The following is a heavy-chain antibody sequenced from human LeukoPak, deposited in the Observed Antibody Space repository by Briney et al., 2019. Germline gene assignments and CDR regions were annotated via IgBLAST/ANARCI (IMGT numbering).Heavy chain of an antibody. D-gene: IGHD5-24*01. J-gene: IGHJ4*02. CDR1: GDSVSSNSAA. CDR2: TYCRSKWYN. Sequence: SQTLSLTCAISGDSVSSNSAAWNWIRQSPSRGLEWLGRTYCRSKWYNDYAVSVKSRITINPDTSKNQFSLQLNSVTPEDTAVYYRTRGAPVGSSREFDYWGQGTLVTVSS. V-gene: IGHV6-1*01. CDR3: TRGAPVGSSREFDY.